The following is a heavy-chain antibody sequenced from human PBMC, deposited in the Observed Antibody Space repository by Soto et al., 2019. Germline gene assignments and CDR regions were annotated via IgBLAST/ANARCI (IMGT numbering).Heavy chain of an antibody. CDR1: GFTFGAYA. J-gene: IGHJ4*02. CDR3: AKDRAYNGYDFNRFDY. V-gene: IGHV3-23*01. CDR2: ISGPGSNT. D-gene: IGHD5-12*01. Sequence: EVQLLESGGGLVQPGGSLRLSCAGSGFTFGAYAMSWVRQAPGKGLEWVSGISGPGSNTYYADSVKGRFTISRDNSNNALFLQMNSWRAEDTAVYYCAKDRAYNGYDFNRFDYWRQGTLVTVSS.